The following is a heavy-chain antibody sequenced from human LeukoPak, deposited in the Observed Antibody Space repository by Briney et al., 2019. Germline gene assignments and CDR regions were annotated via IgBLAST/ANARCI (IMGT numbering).Heavy chain of an antibody. CDR1: GGSISSGGYS. Sequence: SQTLSLTCAVSGGSISSGGYSWSWIRQPPGKGLEWIGYIYYSGSTYYNPSLRSRVTISVDTSKNQFSLKLSSVTAADTAVYYCARGRGRWIQLWFDAFDIWGQGTLVTVSS. CDR2: IYYSGST. V-gene: IGHV4-30-4*07. D-gene: IGHD5-18*01. CDR3: ARGRGRWIQLWFDAFDI. J-gene: IGHJ3*02.